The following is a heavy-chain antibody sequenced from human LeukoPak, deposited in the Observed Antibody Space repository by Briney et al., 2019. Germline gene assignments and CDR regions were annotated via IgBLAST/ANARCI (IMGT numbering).Heavy chain of an antibody. CDR3: AKDRIEYYDSSGYPNYFDY. J-gene: IGHJ4*02. Sequence: GGSLRLSCAASGFTFSSYAMSWVRQAPGKGLEWVSAISGSGGSTYYADSVKGRFTISRDNSKNTLYLQMNSLRAEDTAVYYCAKDRIEYYDSSGYPNYFDYWGQGTLVTVSS. CDR2: ISGSGGST. D-gene: IGHD3-22*01. CDR1: GFTFSSYA. V-gene: IGHV3-23*01.